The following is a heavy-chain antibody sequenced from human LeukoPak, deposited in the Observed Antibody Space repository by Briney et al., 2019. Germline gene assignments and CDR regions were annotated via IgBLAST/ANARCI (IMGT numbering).Heavy chain of an antibody. V-gene: IGHV4-61*02. J-gene: IGHJ4*02. CDR2: IYTSGST. CDR3: ARGPSGYSSSWYGGGYFDY. D-gene: IGHD6-13*01. CDR1: GGSISSGSYY. Sequence: SETLSLTCTVSGGSISSGSYYWSWIRQPAGKGLEWIGCIYTSGSTNYNPSLKSRVTISVDTSKNQFSLKLSSVTAADTAVYYCARGPSGYSSSWYGGGYFDYWGQGTLVTVSS.